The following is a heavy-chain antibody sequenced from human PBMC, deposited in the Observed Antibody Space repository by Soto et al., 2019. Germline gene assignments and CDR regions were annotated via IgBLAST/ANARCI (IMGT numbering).Heavy chain of an antibody. CDR1: GGSISSYY. D-gene: IGHD3-3*01. J-gene: IGHJ5*02. V-gene: IGHV4-59*01. CDR3: ARAGENDFWSGYYGNWFDP. Sequence: SETLSLTCTVSGGSISSYYWSWIRQPPGKGLEWIGYIYYSGSTNYNPSLKSRVTISVDTSKNQFSLKLSSVTAADTAVYYCARAGENDFWSGYYGNWFDPWGQGTLVTVSS. CDR2: IYYSGST.